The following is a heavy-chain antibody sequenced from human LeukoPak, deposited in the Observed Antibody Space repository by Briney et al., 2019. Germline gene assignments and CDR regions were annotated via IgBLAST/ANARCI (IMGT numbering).Heavy chain of an antibody. J-gene: IGHJ4*02. CDR3: ARSYTRTVSAAFR. V-gene: IGHV4-38-2*02. D-gene: IGHD2-2*01. CDR1: GYSISSGYY. CDR2: IYHSGST. Sequence: IPSETLSLTCTVSGYSISSGYYWGWIRQPPGQGLGWVGSIYHSGSTYYNPSLKSRVTISVDTSKNQFSLKLSSVTAADTAVYYCARSYTRTVSAAFRWGQGTLVTVS.